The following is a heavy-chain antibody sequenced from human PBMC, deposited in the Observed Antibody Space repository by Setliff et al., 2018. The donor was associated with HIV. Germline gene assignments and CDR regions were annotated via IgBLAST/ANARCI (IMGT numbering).Heavy chain of an antibody. V-gene: IGHV4-59*01. D-gene: IGHD2-15*01. J-gene: IGHJ6*03. CDR3: ARGPSGGGFYYMDV. Sequence: SLTCTVSGDSFSNYYWSWIRQPPGKGLEWIGYVFYTGSATYNPSLKSRVSISVDRSTNRFSLMLHSVTAADTAVYYCARGPSGGGFYYMDVWGKGTTVTV. CDR1: GDSFSNYY. CDR2: VFYTGSA.